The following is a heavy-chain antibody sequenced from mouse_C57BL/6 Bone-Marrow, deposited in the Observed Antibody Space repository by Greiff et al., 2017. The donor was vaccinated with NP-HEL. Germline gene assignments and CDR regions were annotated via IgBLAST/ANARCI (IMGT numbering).Heavy chain of an antibody. J-gene: IGHJ2*01. D-gene: IGHD1-1*01. Sequence: VLLVESGPGLVAPSPSLSITCTVSGFSFTSYAISWVRQPPGKGLEWLGVIWTGGGTNYNSALKSRLSTSKDDSKSQVFLKMNSLQTDDTARYYCAREDYYGYFDYWGQGTTLTVSS. CDR3: AREDYYGYFDY. V-gene: IGHV2-9-1*01. CDR1: GFSFTSYA. CDR2: IWTGGGT.